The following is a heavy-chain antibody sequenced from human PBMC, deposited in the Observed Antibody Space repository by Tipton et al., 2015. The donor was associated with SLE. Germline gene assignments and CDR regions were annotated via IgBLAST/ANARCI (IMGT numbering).Heavy chain of an antibody. V-gene: IGHV4-34*01. J-gene: IGHJ6*03. Sequence: TLSLTCAVYGGSFSGYYWSWIRQPPGKGLEWIGEINHSGGTNNNPSLKSRVTISVDTSKNQFSLKLSSVTAADTAVYYCARAPGLDRDYYYYYYKDVWGKGTTVTVSS. CDR1: GGSFSGYY. CDR2: INHSGGT. D-gene: IGHD3/OR15-3a*01. CDR3: ARAPGLDRDYYYYYYKDV.